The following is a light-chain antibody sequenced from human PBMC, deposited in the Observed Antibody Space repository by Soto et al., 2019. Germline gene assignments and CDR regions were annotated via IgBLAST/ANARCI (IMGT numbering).Light chain of an antibody. V-gene: IGLV7-46*01. CDR2: DTN. J-gene: IGLJ7*01. CDR1: TGAVTSGHY. Sequence: QAVVTQEPSLTVSPGGTVTLTCGSSTGAVTSGHYPYWFQQKPGQAPRTLIYDTNNKHSWTPARFSGSLLGGKAALTLSDAQPEEEAECCCLISYPVPRTVFGGGTHLTVL. CDR3: LISYPVPRTV.